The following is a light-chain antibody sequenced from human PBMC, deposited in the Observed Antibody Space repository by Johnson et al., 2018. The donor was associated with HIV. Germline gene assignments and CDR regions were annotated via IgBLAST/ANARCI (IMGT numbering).Light chain of an antibody. CDR1: SSNIGNNY. CDR3: GTWDSRLRNV. Sequence: QSFLTQPPSVSAAPGQKVTISCSGSSSNIGNNYVSWYRQLPGTAPKLLIYENNKRPSGIPDRFSGSKSGTSATLGITGLQTGDEADYYCGTWDSRLRNVFGTGTKGTVL. J-gene: IGLJ1*01. V-gene: IGLV1-51*01. CDR2: ENN.